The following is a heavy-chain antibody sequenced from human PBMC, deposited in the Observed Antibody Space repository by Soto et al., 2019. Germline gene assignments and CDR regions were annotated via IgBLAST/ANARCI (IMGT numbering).Heavy chain of an antibody. CDR1: GYSFTSYW. CDR3: ARQAYSSGLYPDPSPSRYTAY. Sequence: PGESLKISCKGSGYSFTSYWIGWVRQMPGKGLEWMGIIYPGDSDTRYSPSFQGQVTISADKSISTAYLQWSSLKASDTAMYYCARQAYSSGLYPDPSPSRYTAYWGQGSLVPVSS. J-gene: IGHJ4*02. D-gene: IGHD6-19*01. CDR2: IYPGDSDT. V-gene: IGHV5-51*01.